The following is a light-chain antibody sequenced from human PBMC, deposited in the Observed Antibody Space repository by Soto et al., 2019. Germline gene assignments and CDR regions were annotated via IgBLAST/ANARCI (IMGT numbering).Light chain of an antibody. Sequence: SYELGQPPSVSVSPGQTARITCSGEALPKNYAFWYQQKSGQAPVLVIFDDTTRPSGIPQRFSGSSSGTLATLTISGAQVEDEADYFCYSTDASSDHRGVFGGGTKVTVL. CDR3: YSTDASSDHRGV. CDR2: DDT. J-gene: IGLJ3*02. CDR1: ALPKNY. V-gene: IGLV3-10*01.